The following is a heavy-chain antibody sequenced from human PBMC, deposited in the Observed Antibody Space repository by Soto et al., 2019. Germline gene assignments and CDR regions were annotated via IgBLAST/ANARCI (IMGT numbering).Heavy chain of an antibody. V-gene: IGHV4-59*01. CDR3: ARVMGSTVDPLAV. CDR1: GGPIRSYY. Sequence: SPTLPLTSTGSGGPIRSYYRSGFRQPPEKGLEWIGYIYYSGSTNYNPSLKSRVTISVDTSKNQFSLKLSSVTAADTAVYYVARVMGSTVDPLAVWC. CDR2: IYYSGST. D-gene: IGHD1-26*01. J-gene: IGHJ6*02.